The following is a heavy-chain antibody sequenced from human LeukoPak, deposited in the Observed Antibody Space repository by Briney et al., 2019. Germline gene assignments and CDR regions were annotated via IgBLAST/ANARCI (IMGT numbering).Heavy chain of an antibody. CDR3: ATFQPYYYGMDV. CDR1: GYTFTSYD. Sequence: GASVTVSFTASGYTFTSYDINWVRQATGQGLEWMGWMNPNSGNTGYAQKFQGRVTMTRHTSISTAYMELSSLRSEDTAVYYCATFQPYYYGMDVWGQGTTVTVSS. D-gene: IGHD2-2*01. CDR2: MNPNSGNT. V-gene: IGHV1-8*01. J-gene: IGHJ6*02.